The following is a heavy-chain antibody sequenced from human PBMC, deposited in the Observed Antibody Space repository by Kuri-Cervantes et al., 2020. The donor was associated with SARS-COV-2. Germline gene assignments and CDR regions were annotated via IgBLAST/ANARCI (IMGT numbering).Heavy chain of an antibody. J-gene: IGHJ3*02. CDR1: GYSFTSYW. CDR2: IYPGDSDT. CDR3: ARRSRPYGDDDAFDI. D-gene: IGHD4-17*01. V-gene: IGHV5-51*01. Sequence: GESLKISCKGSGYSFTSYWIGWVRQMPGKGLEWMGIIYPGDSDTRYSPSFQGQVTISADKSISTAYLQWSSLKASDTAMYYCARRSRPYGDDDAFDIWGQATMVTVSS.